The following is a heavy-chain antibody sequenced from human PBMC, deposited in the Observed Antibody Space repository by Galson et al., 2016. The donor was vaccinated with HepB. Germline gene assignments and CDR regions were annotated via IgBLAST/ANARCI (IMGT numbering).Heavy chain of an antibody. CDR3: ARAGVAYETSGYFYGQLDY. CDR2: IESDGTEK. Sequence: SLRLSCAASGFTFSSYWMTWVRQAPGKGLESVATIESDGTEKPYLDSMKGRFTISRDNAKNSLFLQMNSLRAEDTAVYYCARAGVAYETSGYFYGQLDYWGQGTLVIVSS. D-gene: IGHD3-22*01. CDR1: GFTFSSYW. V-gene: IGHV3-7*01. J-gene: IGHJ4*02.